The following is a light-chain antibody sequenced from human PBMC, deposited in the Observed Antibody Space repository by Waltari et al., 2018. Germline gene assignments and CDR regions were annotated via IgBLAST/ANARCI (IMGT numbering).Light chain of an antibody. V-gene: IGKV4-1*01. CDR3: QQYYSVPYT. Sequence: DIVMTLSPDSLAVSLGEGATINCKSSQTILYSSNNKDYLAWYQQKPGQPPKLLISWASTRESGVPDRISGSGSGTLFTLTISSLQAEDVAVYFCQQYYSVPYTFGQGTKLEI. J-gene: IGKJ2*01. CDR1: QTILYSSNNKDY. CDR2: WAS.